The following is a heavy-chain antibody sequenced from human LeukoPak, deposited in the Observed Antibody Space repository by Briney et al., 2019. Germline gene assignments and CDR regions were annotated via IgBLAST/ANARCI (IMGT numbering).Heavy chain of an antibody. J-gene: IGHJ1*01. CDR2: INHSGST. Sequence: SETLSLTCAVYGGSFSGYYWSWIRQPPGKGLEWIGEINHSGSTNYNPSLKSRVTISVDTSKNQFSLKLSSVTAADTAVYYCARGRYCSSTSCYGFQHWGQGTLVTVSS. CDR3: ARGRYCSSTSCYGFQH. V-gene: IGHV4-34*01. D-gene: IGHD2-2*01. CDR1: GGSFSGYY.